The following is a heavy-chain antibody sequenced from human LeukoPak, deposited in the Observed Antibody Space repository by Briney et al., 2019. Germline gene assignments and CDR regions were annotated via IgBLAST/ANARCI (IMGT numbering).Heavy chain of an antibody. CDR1: GGSISSYY. V-gene: IGHV4-59*01. J-gene: IGHJ4*02. Sequence: SETLSLTCTVSGGSISSYYWSWIRQPPGKGLEWIGYIYYSGSNNYNPSLKSRVTISVDTSKNQFSMKLSSVTAADTGVYYCARGGYSYGLPIYWGQGTLVTVSS. D-gene: IGHD5-18*01. CDR2: IYYSGSN. CDR3: ARGGYSYGLPIY.